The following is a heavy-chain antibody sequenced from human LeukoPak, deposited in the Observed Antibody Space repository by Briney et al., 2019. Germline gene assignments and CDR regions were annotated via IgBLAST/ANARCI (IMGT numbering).Heavy chain of an antibody. D-gene: IGHD3-3*01. CDR3: AYDFWSGYAPADWFDP. CDR1: GFTFDDYA. J-gene: IGHJ5*02. V-gene: IGHV3-9*01. Sequence: PGRSLRLSCAASGFTFDDYAMHWVRQAPGKGLEWVSGISWNSGSIGYADSVKGRFTISRDNAKNSLYLQMNSLRAEDTAVYYCAYDFWSGYAPADWFDPWGQGTLVTVSS. CDR2: ISWNSGSI.